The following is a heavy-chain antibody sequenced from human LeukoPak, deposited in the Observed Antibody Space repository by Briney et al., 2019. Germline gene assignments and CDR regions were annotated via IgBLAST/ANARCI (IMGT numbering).Heavy chain of an antibody. D-gene: IGHD2-2*01. CDR2: ISYDGSNK. J-gene: IGHJ4*02. V-gene: IGHV3-30*04. CDR3: ARVYQLLCDY. CDR1: GFTFSSYA. Sequence: GRSLRLSCAASGFTFSSYAMHWVRQAPGKGLEWVAVISYDGSNKYYADSVKGRFTISRDNSKNTLYLQMNSLRAEDTAVYYCARVYQLLCDYWGQGTLVTASS.